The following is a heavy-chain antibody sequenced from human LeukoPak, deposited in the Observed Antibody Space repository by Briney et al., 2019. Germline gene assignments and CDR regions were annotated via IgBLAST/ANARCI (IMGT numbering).Heavy chain of an antibody. CDR2: IRYDGSNK. CDR3: AKGGWELPDAFDI. D-gene: IGHD1-26*01. CDR1: GFTFSSYG. V-gene: IGHV3-30*02. Sequence: GGSLRLSCAASGFTFSSYGMHWVRQAPGKGLGWVAFIRYDGSNKYYADSVKGRFTISRDNAKNSLYLQMNSLRAEDMALYYCAKGGWELPDAFDIWGQGTMVTVSS. J-gene: IGHJ3*02.